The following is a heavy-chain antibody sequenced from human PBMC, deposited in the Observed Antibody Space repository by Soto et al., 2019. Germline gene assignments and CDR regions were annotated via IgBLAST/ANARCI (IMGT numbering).Heavy chain of an antibody. V-gene: IGHV3-15*07. CDR1: GFTFSNAW. J-gene: IGHJ6*02. Sequence: GGSLRLSCAASGFTFSNAWMNWVRQAPGKGLEWVGRIKSKTDGGTTDYAAPVKGRFTISRDDSKNTLYLQMNSLKTEDTAVYYCTTDRPEDYYYYGMDVWGQGTTVTVSS. CDR3: TTDRPEDYYYYGMDV. CDR2: IKSKTDGGTT.